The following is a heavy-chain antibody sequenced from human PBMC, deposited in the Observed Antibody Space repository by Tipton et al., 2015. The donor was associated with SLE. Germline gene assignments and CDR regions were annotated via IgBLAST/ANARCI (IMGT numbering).Heavy chain of an antibody. CDR1: GFTFDDYG. Sequence: GSLRLSCAASGFTFDDYGMSWVRQAPGKGLEWVSGINWNGGSTGYADSVKGRFTISRDNAKNSLYLQMNSLRAEDTALYYCARVNDYSNYGYFDYWGQGTLVTVSS. V-gene: IGHV3-20*04. CDR2: INWNGGST. J-gene: IGHJ4*02. CDR3: ARVNDYSNYGYFDY. D-gene: IGHD4-11*01.